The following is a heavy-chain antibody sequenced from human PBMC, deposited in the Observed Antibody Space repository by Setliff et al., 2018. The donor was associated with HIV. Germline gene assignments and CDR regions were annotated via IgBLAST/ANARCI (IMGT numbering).Heavy chain of an antibody. D-gene: IGHD3-3*01. Sequence: ESGPTLVNPTQPLTLTCTFSGFSLSTSGMCVSWIRQPPGKALEWLARIDWDDDKYYSTSLKTRLTISKDTSKNQVVLTMTNMDPVDTATYYCAREKNPDYDFWSGSYYYYMDVWGKGTTVTVSS. J-gene: IGHJ6*03. CDR1: GFSLSTSGMC. CDR2: IDWDDDK. CDR3: AREKNPDYDFWSGSYYYYMDV. V-gene: IGHV2-70*11.